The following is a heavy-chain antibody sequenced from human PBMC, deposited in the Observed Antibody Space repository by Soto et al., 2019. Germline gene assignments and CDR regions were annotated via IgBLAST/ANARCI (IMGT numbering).Heavy chain of an antibody. CDR3: ATGPFVVLNYFES. V-gene: IGHV1-69*02. J-gene: IGHJ4*02. Sequence: QVQLVQSGTEVKKPGSSVKVSCKASGGTFRNYPINWVRQAPGQGLEWMGSIFPLTDIPDYAQNFQARLTISADKSTSTVYMELSSLTSDDTAMYFCATGPFVVLNYFESWGQGTLVTVSS. CDR1: GGTFRNYP. D-gene: IGHD3-16*02. CDR2: IFPLTDIP.